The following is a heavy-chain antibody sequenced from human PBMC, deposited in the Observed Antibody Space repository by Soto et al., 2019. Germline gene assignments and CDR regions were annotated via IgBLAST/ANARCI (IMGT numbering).Heavy chain of an antibody. CDR1: GSTFSSYG. CDR3: ARDSTGYDFWSGPNRWFDP. V-gene: IGHV3-33*01. D-gene: IGHD3-3*01. Sequence: GESLKISCAASGSTFSSYGMHWVRQAPGKGLEWVAVIWYDGSNKYYADSVKGRFTISRDNSKNTLYLQMNSLRAEDTAVYYCARDSTGYDFWSGPNRWFDPWGQGTLVTVSS. J-gene: IGHJ5*02. CDR2: IWYDGSNK.